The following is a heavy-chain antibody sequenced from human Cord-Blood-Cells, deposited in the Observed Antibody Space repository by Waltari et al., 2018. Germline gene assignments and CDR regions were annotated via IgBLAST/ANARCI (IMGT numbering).Heavy chain of an antibody. Sequence: QVQLQESGPGLVKPSETLSLTCTVSGGSISSYYWSWLRQPPGKGLEWIGYIYYSGSTNYNPSLKSRVTISVDTSKNQFSLKLSSVTAADTAVYYCARLQGGSSWYDYWGQGTLVTVSS. J-gene: IGHJ4*02. D-gene: IGHD6-13*01. CDR2: IYYSGST. CDR3: ARLQGGSSWYDY. CDR1: GGSISSYY. V-gene: IGHV4-59*08.